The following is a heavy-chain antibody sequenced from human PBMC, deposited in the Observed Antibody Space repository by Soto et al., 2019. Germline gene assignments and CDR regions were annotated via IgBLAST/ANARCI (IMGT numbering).Heavy chain of an antibody. D-gene: IGHD3-9*01. J-gene: IGHJ6*02. CDR3: ARGRDILTGYYLPGFPRYGMDV. Sequence: ASETLSLTCAVYGGSFSGYYWSWIRQPPGKGLEWIGEINHSGSTNYNPSLKSRVTISVDTSKNQFSLKLSSVTAADTAVYYCARGRDILTGYYLPGFPRYGMDVWGQGTTVTVSS. CDR1: GGSFSGYY. CDR2: INHSGST. V-gene: IGHV4-34*01.